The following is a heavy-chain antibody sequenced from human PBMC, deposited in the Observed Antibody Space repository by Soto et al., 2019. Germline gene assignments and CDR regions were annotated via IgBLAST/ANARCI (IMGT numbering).Heavy chain of an antibody. CDR2: ISGSGGST. D-gene: IGHD4-17*01. J-gene: IGHJ4*02. V-gene: IGHV3-23*01. CDR1: GFTFSSYA. Sequence: EVQLLESGGGLVQPGGSLRLSCAASGFTFSSYAMSWVRQAPGKGLEWVSAISGSGGSTYYADSVKGRFTISRDNSKNTLYLQMNSLRAEXXAXXXXAKARYGDGFDYWGQGTLVTVSS. CDR3: AKARYGDGFDY.